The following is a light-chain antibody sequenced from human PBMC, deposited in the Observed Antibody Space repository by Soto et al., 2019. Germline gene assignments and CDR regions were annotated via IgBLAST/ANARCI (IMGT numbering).Light chain of an antibody. J-gene: IGKJ4*01. Sequence: EIVLTQSPVTLSLSPGERATLSCRASQSINNYLAWYQQKPGQPPRLLIYDASNGATAIPVRFSGSGSGTDFTLTISSLEHEDSAVYYCQYRGIWPPGATFGGGTKVEIK. V-gene: IGKV3-11*01. CDR3: QYRGIWPPGAT. CDR1: QSINNY. CDR2: DAS.